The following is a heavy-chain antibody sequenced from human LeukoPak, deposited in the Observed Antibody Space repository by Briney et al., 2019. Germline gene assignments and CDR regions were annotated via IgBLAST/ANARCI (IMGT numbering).Heavy chain of an antibody. J-gene: IGHJ4*02. V-gene: IGHV1-2*02. CDR2: INPNSGDT. D-gene: IGHD5-12*01. Sequence: ASVKVSCKASGYTSTGYYMHWVRQAPGQGLEWMGWINPNSGDTNYAQKLQGRVTMTTDTSTSTAYMELRSLRSDDTAVYYCAREGVSGYDIYFDYWGQGTLVTVSS. CDR3: AREGVSGYDIYFDY. CDR1: GYTSTGYY.